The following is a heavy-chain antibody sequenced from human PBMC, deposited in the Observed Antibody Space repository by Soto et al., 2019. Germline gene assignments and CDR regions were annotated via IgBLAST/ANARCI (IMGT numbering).Heavy chain of an antibody. CDR2: IYPGDSDT. CDR3: ARHYYYPSHMDV. V-gene: IGHV5-51*01. Sequence: GECVKISCKCSGHSFTLYWIGWVLQMPGKGLEWMGIIYPGDSDTRYSPSFQGQVTISADKSISTAYLQWSSLKASDTAMYYCARHYYYPSHMDVWGQGTTVTVSS. CDR1: GHSFTLYW. J-gene: IGHJ6*02. D-gene: IGHD3-10*01.